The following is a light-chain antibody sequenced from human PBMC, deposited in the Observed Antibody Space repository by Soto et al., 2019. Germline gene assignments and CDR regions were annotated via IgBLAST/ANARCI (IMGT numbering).Light chain of an antibody. CDR3: KQYSRSPPT. J-gene: IGKJ1*01. CDR1: QSVSSSY. V-gene: IGKV3-20*01. CDR2: GAS. Sequence: EIVLTQSPGTLSLSPGERATLSCRASQSVSSSYLAWYQQKPGQAPRLLIYGASSRAAGIPDRFSGSGSGTDFTLSIRRLEPEDFAVYYCKQYSRSPPTVGQGTKVDIK.